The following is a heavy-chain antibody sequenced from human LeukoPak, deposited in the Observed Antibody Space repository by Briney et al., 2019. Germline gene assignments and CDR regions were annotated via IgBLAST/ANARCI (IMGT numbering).Heavy chain of an antibody. J-gene: IGHJ4*02. CDR3: AINAGQWLVPFDY. CDR1: GFTFSSHA. V-gene: IGHV3-23*01. CDR2: ISGSGGST. Sequence: GGSLRLSCAASGFTFSSHAVTWVRQAPGKGLEWVSAISGSGGSTYYADSVRGRFTISRDNSKNTLFLQMNSLRAEGTAVYYCAINAGQWLVPFDYWGQGTLVTVSS. D-gene: IGHD6-19*01.